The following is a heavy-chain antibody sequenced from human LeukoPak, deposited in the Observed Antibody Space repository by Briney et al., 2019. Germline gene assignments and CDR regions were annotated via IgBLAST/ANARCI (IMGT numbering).Heavy chain of an antibody. J-gene: IGHJ5*02. V-gene: IGHV1-18*01. Sequence: GASVKVSCKASGYTFTSYGISWVRQAPGQGLEWMGWISAYNGNTNYAQKLQGRVTMTTDTSTSTAYMELRSLRSDDTAVYHRGGVPSMVLWFGPWGQGTLVTVP. CDR2: ISAYNGNT. CDR1: GYTFTSYG. D-gene: IGHD3-10*01. CDR3: GGVPSMVLWFGP.